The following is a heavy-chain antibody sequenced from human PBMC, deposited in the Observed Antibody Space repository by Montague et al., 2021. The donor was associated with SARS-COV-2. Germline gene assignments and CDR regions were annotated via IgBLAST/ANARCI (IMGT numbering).Heavy chain of an antibody. J-gene: IGHJ5*02. V-gene: IGHV4-39*06. CDR3: ARERQEVGIYFDP. CDR1: GGSMSTVNYY. D-gene: IGHD1-1*01. CDR2: ISYSGAT. Sequence: SETLSLTCTVSGGSMSTVNYYWGWVRQTPGKGLDWVGSISYSGATYYNPSLETRVSISRDTSKSQFPLELRSVTAADTAVYYCARERQEVGIYFDPWGHGTLVTVSS.